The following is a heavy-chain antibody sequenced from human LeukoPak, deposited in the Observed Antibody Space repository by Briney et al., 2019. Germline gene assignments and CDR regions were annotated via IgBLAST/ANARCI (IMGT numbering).Heavy chain of an antibody. CDR2: IYTSGST. J-gene: IGHJ3*02. V-gene: IGHV4-61*02. D-gene: IGHD1-26*01. Sequence: PSETLSLTCTVSGGSISSGSYYWSWIRQPAGKGLEWIGRIYTSGSTNYNPSLKSRVTISVDTSKNQFSLKLSSVTAADTAVYYCARLVIKREAFDIWGQGTMVTVSS. CDR3: ARLVIKREAFDI. CDR1: GGSISSGSYY.